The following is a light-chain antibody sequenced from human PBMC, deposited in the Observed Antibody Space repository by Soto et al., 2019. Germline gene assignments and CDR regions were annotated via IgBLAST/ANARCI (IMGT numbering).Light chain of an antibody. Sequence: IRVSNSASTLSASEGDRVAITCRASQSISTWLAWYQQKSGKAPKLLIYEASSLQSGVPSRFSGSGSGTDVTLTISSLQPEDFAIYYCQQCFITPITFGHGTNVDIK. J-gene: IGKJ3*01. V-gene: IGKV1-5*03. CDR2: EAS. CDR1: QSISTW. CDR3: QQCFITPIT.